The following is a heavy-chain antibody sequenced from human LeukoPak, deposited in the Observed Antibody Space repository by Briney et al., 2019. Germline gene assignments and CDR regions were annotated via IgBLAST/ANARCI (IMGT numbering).Heavy chain of an antibody. Sequence: ASVKVSCKASGYTFTSYGISWVRQAPGQGLEWMGWINPNSGDTNYAQKFQGRVTMTTDTSTSTAYMELRSLRSDDTAVYYCARGGSRSYYNLDYWGQGTLVTVSS. CDR2: INPNSGDT. D-gene: IGHD3-10*01. J-gene: IGHJ4*02. V-gene: IGHV1-18*01. CDR1: GYTFTSYG. CDR3: ARGGSRSYYNLDY.